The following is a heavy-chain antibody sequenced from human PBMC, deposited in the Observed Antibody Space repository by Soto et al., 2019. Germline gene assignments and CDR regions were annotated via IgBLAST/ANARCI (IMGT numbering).Heavy chain of an antibody. J-gene: IGHJ4*02. CDR3: ARDDYYGSGSYYWPY. V-gene: IGHV1-2*02. CDR2: INPNSGGT. CDR1: GYTFTGYY. Sequence: ASVKVSCKASGYTFTGYYMHWVRQAPGQGLEWMGWINPNSGGTKYSQKFQGRVTITRDTSASTAYMELSSLRSEDTAVYYCARDDYYGSGSYYWPYWGQGTLVTVSS. D-gene: IGHD3-10*01.